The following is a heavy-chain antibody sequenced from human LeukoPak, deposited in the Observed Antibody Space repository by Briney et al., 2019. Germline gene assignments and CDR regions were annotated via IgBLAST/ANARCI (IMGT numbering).Heavy chain of an antibody. CDR2: ITDTSSGT. CDR3: AKGSGNYYTYFAN. D-gene: IGHD1-26*01. V-gene: IGHV3-23*01. CDR1: GFTFRGYT. J-gene: IGHJ4*02. Sequence: GGSLRLSCAASGFTFRGYTINWVRRAPGRGLEWVSTITDTSSGTYYTDSVKGRFTISRDNSKNTLYLQMNSLRAEDTAIYYCAKGSGNYYTYFANCGQGTLVTVSP.